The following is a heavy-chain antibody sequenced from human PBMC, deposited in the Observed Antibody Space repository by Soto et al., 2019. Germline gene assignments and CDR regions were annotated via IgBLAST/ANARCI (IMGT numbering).Heavy chain of an antibody. Sequence: GGSLRLSCAASGFTFSSYGMHWVRQAPGKGLEWVAFMSSDGRNRYYADSVQGRFTLSRDNSKNTLYLQMNSLRVEDTAHYYCAKADGEQWLIPHLDNWGQGTQVTVSS. CDR2: MSSDGRNR. V-gene: IGHV3-30*18. J-gene: IGHJ1*01. CDR1: GFTFSSYG. D-gene: IGHD6-19*01. CDR3: AKADGEQWLIPHLDN.